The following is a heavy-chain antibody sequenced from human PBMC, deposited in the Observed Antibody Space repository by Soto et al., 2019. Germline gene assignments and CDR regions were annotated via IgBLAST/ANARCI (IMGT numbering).Heavy chain of an antibody. Sequence: GGSLRLSCAASGFTFSSYSMNWVRQAPGKGLEWVSSISSSSYIYYADSVKGRLTISRDNAKNSLYLQMNSLRAEDTAVYYCARDSRDGYNSFDYWGQGTLVTVSS. CDR2: ISSSSYI. V-gene: IGHV3-21*01. J-gene: IGHJ4*02. D-gene: IGHD5-12*01. CDR1: GFTFSSYS. CDR3: ARDSRDGYNSFDY.